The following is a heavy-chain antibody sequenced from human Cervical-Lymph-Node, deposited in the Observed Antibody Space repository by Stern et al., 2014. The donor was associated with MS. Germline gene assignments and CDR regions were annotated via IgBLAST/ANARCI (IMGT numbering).Heavy chain of an antibody. Sequence: QVQLVQSGAEVTKPGSSVKVSCKASGGTFSKFPSSWVRQAPGQGIEWVGGFFPVFGTPTYAQEFRGRVTITADVSTSTVYMELSSLRSDDTAVYYCALSSETSDRWYSLGYDLWGQGTLVTVSS. J-gene: IGHJ5*02. CDR1: GGTFSKFP. D-gene: IGHD6-13*01. CDR3: ALSSETSDRWYSLGYDL. CDR2: FFPVFGTP. V-gene: IGHV1-69*01.